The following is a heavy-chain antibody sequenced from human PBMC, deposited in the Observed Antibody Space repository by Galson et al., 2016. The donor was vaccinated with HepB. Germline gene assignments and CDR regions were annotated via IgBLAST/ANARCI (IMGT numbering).Heavy chain of an antibody. D-gene: IGHD3-22*01. CDR2: MSYDGST. CDR1: EFSFSNSI. Sequence: SLRLSCAESEFSFSNSIIHWVRQAPGKGLEWVAAMSYDGSTYYSNSVKGRFSVSRDSSRNTHHLEMDSLTIEDSAVYYCAGEGHTSGRCGDFNIWGQGTMVIVSA. J-gene: IGHJ3*02. CDR3: AGEGHTSGRCGDFNI. V-gene: IGHV3-30*03.